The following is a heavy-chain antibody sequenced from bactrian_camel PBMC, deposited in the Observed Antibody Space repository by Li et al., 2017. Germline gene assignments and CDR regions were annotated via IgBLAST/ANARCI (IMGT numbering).Heavy chain of an antibody. CDR2: IYSEDRRS. CDR1: GLAYSSYC. Sequence: HVQLVESGGGSVEPGGSLRLSCATSGLAYSSYCMAWFRQAPGKEREAVALIYSEDRRSYYLDSVKGRFTISQDKAKNTLYLQMNSLKTEDTAIYYCSLSGAYCAFKWGEGTQVTVS. J-gene: IGHJ4*01. V-gene: IGHV3-2*01. CDR3: SLSGAYCAFK. D-gene: IGHD1*01.